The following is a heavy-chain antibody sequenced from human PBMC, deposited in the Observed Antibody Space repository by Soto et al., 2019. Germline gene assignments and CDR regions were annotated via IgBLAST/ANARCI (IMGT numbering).Heavy chain of an antibody. Sequence: GGSLRLSCAASGFTFSSYAMSWVRQAPGKGLEWVSAISGSGGSTYYADSVKGRFTISRDNSKNTLYLQMNSLRAEDTAVYYCAKPYYGSGSYYMPHFDYWGQGTLVTVSS. CDR1: GFTFSSYA. CDR3: AKPYYGSGSYYMPHFDY. CDR2: ISGSGGST. J-gene: IGHJ4*02. D-gene: IGHD3-10*01. V-gene: IGHV3-23*01.